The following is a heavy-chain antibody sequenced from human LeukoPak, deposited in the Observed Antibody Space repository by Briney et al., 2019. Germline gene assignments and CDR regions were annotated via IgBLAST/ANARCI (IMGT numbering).Heavy chain of an antibody. Sequence: SETLSLTCSVSGGSIRAYSWGWIRQPPGKPLEWIGYLYYSGHTDYNPSLGSRVTISSDTSRNQFSLRLSSVTAADTAVYYCAKDGREYSFDYWGQGTLVTVSS. V-gene: IGHV4-59*01. CDR3: AKDGREYSFDY. CDR2: LYYSGHT. D-gene: IGHD4-17*01. J-gene: IGHJ4*02. CDR1: GGSIRAYS.